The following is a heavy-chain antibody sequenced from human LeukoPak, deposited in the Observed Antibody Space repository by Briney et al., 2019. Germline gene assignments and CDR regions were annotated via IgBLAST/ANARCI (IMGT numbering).Heavy chain of an antibody. J-gene: IGHJ5*02. CDR2: VYHSGTT. CDR3: ARGAGFAVAGWYDP. V-gene: IGHV4-59*01. D-gene: IGHD6-19*01. Sequence: PSETLSLTSIVSGDSISPYCWSWLRQPPGKGLEWIGYVYHSGTTNYNPSLKSRFTISVDTSKNQFALKLTAVTAASGAVYYGARGAGFAVAGWYDPWGQGTLVTVTA. CDR1: GDSISPYC.